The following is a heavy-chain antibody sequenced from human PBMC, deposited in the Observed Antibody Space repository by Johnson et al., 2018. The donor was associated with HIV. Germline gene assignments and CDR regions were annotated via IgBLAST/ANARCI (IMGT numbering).Heavy chain of an antibody. CDR2: IYSGGST. CDR3: AREPGRQWLVPGTFDI. V-gene: IGHV3-66*01. CDR1: GFTFNDHG. J-gene: IGHJ3*02. D-gene: IGHD6-19*01. Sequence: VQLVESGGGVVRPGGSLRLSCATSGFTFNDHGMTWVRQVPGKGLEWVSVIYSGGSTNYADSVTGRFTISSDISKNTLYLQMNSLRAEDTAVYYCAREPGRQWLVPGTFDIWGQGTMVTVSS.